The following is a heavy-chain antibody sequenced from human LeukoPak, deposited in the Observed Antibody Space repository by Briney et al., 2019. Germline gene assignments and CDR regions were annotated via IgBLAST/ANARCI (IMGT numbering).Heavy chain of an antibody. CDR2: IKQITQDGSEK. Sequence: PGGSLRLSCTASGFTFRSYWMSWVRQAPGQGLKWVANIKQITQDGSEKDYVDSVKGRFSISRDNAKNSLYLQMNSLRAEDTAVYYCARDRVGGFDMWGQGTMVTVSS. CDR3: ARDRVGGFDM. CDR1: GFTFRSYW. D-gene: IGHD1-26*01. V-gene: IGHV3-7*05. J-gene: IGHJ3*02.